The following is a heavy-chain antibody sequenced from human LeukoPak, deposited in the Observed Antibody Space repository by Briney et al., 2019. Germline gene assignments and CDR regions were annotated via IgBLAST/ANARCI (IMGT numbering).Heavy chain of an antibody. D-gene: IGHD3-10*01. Sequence: PGGSLRLSCAASGFTFSSYEMNWVRQAPGKGLEWVSYISGTGSTIYYADSVKGRFTISRDNAKNSLYLQMNSLRAEDTAVYYCASRVPGGTGFFDYWGQGTLVTVSS. CDR3: ASRVPGGTGFFDY. J-gene: IGHJ4*02. CDR2: ISGTGSTI. CDR1: GFTFSSYE. V-gene: IGHV3-48*03.